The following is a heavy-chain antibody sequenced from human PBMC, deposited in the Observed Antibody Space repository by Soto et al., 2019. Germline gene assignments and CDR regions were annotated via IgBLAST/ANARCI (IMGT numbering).Heavy chain of an antibody. J-gene: IGHJ4*02. V-gene: IGHV4-61*01. D-gene: IGHD2-8*01. CDR3: ARDSKMAAFDY. CDR2: IYYSGST. Sequence: SDTLSLTCSVSGSSVSSGSYYWSWIRQAPGRGLEWIGYIYYSGSTNYNPSLKSRATISVDTSKNQFSLKLSSVTASDTAVYYCARDSKMAAFDYWGQGTLVTVSS. CDR1: GSSVSSGSYY.